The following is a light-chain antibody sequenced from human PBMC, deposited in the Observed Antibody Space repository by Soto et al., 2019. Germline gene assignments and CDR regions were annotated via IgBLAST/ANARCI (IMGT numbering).Light chain of an antibody. CDR3: QQYGSSPIT. CDR2: GAS. V-gene: IGKV3-20*01. CDR1: ESVSSSY. Sequence: EIVLTQSPDTLSLSPVERAPLSGRASESVSSSYVAWYQQRPGQAPRLLIYGASSRATGIPDRFSGSGSGTDFSLTISRLEPEDFAVYYCQQYGSSPITFGQGTRLDIK. J-gene: IGKJ5*01.